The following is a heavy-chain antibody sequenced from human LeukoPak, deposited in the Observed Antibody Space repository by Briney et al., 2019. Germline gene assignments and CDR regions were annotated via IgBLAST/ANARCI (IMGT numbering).Heavy chain of an antibody. V-gene: IGHV4-59*08. CDR2: ISYSGST. Sequence: PSETPSLTCTVSGGSVSSDYWNWIRQPPGKGLEWIGYISYSGSTNYNPSLKSRVTISVETSKNQFSLKLSSVTAADTAVYYCARGFITVITPYFDYWGQGTLVTVSS. CDR1: GGSVSSDY. D-gene: IGHD4-23*01. CDR3: ARGFITVITPYFDY. J-gene: IGHJ4*02.